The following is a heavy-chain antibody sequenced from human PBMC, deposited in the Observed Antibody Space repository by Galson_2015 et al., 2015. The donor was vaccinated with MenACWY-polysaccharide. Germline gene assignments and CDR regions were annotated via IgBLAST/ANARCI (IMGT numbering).Heavy chain of an antibody. Sequence: ETLSLTCTVSGYSISSGYYWGWIRQPPGKGLEWIGSIYHSGSTYYNPSLKSRVTISVDTSKNQFSLKLSSVTAADTAVYYCARVEKYSGSFYILYWGQGTLVTVSS. CDR3: ARVEKYSGSFYILY. D-gene: IGHD1-26*01. V-gene: IGHV4-38-2*02. CDR2: IYHSGST. J-gene: IGHJ4*02. CDR1: GYSISSGYY.